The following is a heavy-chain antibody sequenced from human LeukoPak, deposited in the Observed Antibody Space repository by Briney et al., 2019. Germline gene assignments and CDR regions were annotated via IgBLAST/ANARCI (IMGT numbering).Heavy chain of an antibody. CDR1: GFTFSSYW. CDR2: IKQDGSEK. J-gene: IGHJ3*02. Sequence: GRSLRLSCAASGFTFSSYWMSWVRQAAGKGLEWVANIKQDGSEKYYVDSVKGRFTISRDNANKSLYLQVNSLRAEDTAVYYCARDRGFDIWGQGTMVTVSS. V-gene: IGHV3-7*05. CDR3: ARDRGFDI.